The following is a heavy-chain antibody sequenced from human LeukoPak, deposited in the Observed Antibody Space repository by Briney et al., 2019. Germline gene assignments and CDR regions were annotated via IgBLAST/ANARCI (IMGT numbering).Heavy chain of an antibody. D-gene: IGHD3-22*01. Sequence: PGGSLRLSCAASGFTFSNYGMNWVRQAPGKGLEWVSSISSSSRYIFYADSLKGRFTISRDNAKNSLYLQMDSLRAEDTAVYYCARDHHRRLYDSQARDTFDIWGQGTLVTVSS. V-gene: IGHV3-21*01. J-gene: IGHJ3*02. CDR1: GFTFSNYG. CDR2: ISSSSRYI. CDR3: ARDHHRRLYDSQARDTFDI.